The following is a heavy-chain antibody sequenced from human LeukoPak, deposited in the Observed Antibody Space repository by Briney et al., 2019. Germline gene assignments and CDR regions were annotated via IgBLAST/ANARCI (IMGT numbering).Heavy chain of an antibody. Sequence: GGSLRLSCAASGFTFSSYWTSWVRQAPGKGLEWVANIKQDGSEKYYVDSVKGRFTISRDNAKNSLYLQMNSLRAEDTAVYYCAREWDIVVVPAALNWFDPWGQGTLVTVSS. D-gene: IGHD2-2*01. CDR3: AREWDIVVVPAALNWFDP. V-gene: IGHV3-7*01. CDR2: IKQDGSEK. CDR1: GFTFSSYW. J-gene: IGHJ5*02.